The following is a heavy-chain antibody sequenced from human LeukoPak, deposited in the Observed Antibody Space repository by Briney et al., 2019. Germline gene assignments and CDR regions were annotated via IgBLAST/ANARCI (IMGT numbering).Heavy chain of an antibody. Sequence: GGSLRLSCAASGFTFEDYGMSWVRQAPGRGLEWASGINWNGGSTGYADSVKGRFTISRDNAKNSLYLQMNSLRAEDTAFYYCARLGYCSSTSCYVNYYYYMDVWGKGTTVTVSS. CDR1: GFTFEDYG. D-gene: IGHD2-2*01. V-gene: IGHV3-20*04. J-gene: IGHJ6*03. CDR2: INWNGGST. CDR3: ARLGYCSSTSCYVNYYYYMDV.